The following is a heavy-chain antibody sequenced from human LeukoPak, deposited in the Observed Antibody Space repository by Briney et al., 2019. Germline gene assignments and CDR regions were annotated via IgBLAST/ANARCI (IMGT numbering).Heavy chain of an antibody. D-gene: IGHD3-10*02. V-gene: IGHV3-7*01. Sequence: PGGSLRLSCAASGFTFSSYWMSWVRQAPGKGLEWVANIKQDGSEKYYVDSVKGRFTISRDNAKNSLYLQMNSLRAVDTAVYYCAELGITMTGGVWGKGTTVTISS. CDR2: IKQDGSEK. CDR3: AELGITMTGGV. J-gene: IGHJ6*04. CDR1: GFTFSSYW.